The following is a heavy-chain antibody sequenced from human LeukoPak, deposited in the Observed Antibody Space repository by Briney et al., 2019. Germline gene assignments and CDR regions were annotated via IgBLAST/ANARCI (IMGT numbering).Heavy chain of an antibody. CDR3: ARVETPLNYYYAP. D-gene: IGHD3-10*01. J-gene: IGHJ5*02. V-gene: IGHV1-2*02. CDR1: GYTFTGYY. Sequence: ASVKVSCEASGYTFTGYYMHWVRQAPGQGLEWMGWINPNSGGTNYAQKFQGRVTMTRDTSISTAYMELSRLRSDDTAVYYCARVETPLNYYYAPWGQGTLVTVSS. CDR2: INPNSGGT.